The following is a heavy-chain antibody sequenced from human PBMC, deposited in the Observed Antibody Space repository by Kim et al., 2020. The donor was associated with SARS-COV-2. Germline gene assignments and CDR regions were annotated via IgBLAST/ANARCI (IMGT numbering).Heavy chain of an antibody. J-gene: IGHJ3*02. Sequence: KGRFTISRDNAKNSLYLQMNCLRDEDTAVYYCALSHYDSSGYYQYDAFDIWGQGTMVTVSS. V-gene: IGHV3-48*02. D-gene: IGHD3-22*01. CDR3: ALSHYDSSGYYQYDAFDI.